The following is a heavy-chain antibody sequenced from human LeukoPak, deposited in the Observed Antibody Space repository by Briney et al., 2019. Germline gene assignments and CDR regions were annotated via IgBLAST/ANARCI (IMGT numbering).Heavy chain of an antibody. J-gene: IGHJ4*02. D-gene: IGHD3-22*01. CDR2: INHSGST. CDR1: GGAFSGYY. CDR3: ARKNITMIKGTLFDY. Sequence: SETLSLTCAVYGGAFSGYYWSWIRQPPGKGLEWIGEINHSGSTDYNPSLMSRVTMSVDTSKNQFSLRLSSVTAADTAVYYCARKNITMIKGTLFDYWGQGILVTVSS. V-gene: IGHV4-34*01.